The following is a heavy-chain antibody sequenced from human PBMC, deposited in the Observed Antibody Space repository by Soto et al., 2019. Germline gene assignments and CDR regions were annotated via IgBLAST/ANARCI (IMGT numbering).Heavy chain of an antibody. CDR2: INHSGST. CDR1: GGSFSGYY. CDR3: ARLVVLYYYYYGMDV. D-gene: IGHD2-15*01. V-gene: IGHV4-34*01. Sequence: PSETLSLTCAVYGGSFSGYYWSWIRQPPGKGLEWIGEINHSGSTNYNPFLKSRVTISVDTSKNQFSLKLSSVTAADTAVYYCARLVVLYYYYYGMDVWGQGTTVTVSS. J-gene: IGHJ6*02.